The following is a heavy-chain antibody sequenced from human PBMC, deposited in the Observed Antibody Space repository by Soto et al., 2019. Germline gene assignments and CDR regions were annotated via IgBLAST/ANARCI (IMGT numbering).Heavy chain of an antibody. CDR2: INADNGNT. D-gene: IGHD1-1*01. V-gene: IGHV1-3*01. J-gene: IGHJ4*02. CDR1: GYTFTSYA. CDR3: WRGWKLGRPHYYFDY. Sequence: ASLKVSCKASGYTFTSYAMHWVRQAPGQRLEWMGWINADNGNTKYSQKFQGRVTITRDTSVSTAYMELSSLRSEDTAVYYCWRGWKLGRPHYYFDYWGQGTLVTVSS.